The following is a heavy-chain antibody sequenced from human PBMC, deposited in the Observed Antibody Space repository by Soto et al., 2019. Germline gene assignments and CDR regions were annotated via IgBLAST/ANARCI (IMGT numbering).Heavy chain of an antibody. J-gene: IGHJ4*02. CDR1: GYRFINYW. D-gene: IGHD1-1*01. V-gene: IGHV5-51*01. CDR2: IYPGDSDT. CDR3: ARSRRTGGTWTFDY. Sequence: GESLKISCKGSGYRFINYWIGWVRQMPGKGLEWMGIIYPGDSDTRYSPSFQGQVTISVDNSINTALLQWSSLKASDSAMYYCARSRRTGGTWTFDYWGQGTLVTVSS.